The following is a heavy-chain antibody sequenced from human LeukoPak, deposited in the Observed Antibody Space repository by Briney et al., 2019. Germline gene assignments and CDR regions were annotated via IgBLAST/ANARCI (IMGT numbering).Heavy chain of an antibody. V-gene: IGHV3-48*03. D-gene: IGHD6-13*01. Sequence: GGSLRLSCAASGFTFSSYEMNWVRQAPGKGLEGVSYISSSGSTIYYADSVKGRFTISRDNAKNSLYLQMNSLRAEDTAVYYCARDPRSSSWYYWGQGTLVTVSS. J-gene: IGHJ4*02. CDR3: ARDPRSSSWYY. CDR1: GFTFSSYE. CDR2: ISSSGSTI.